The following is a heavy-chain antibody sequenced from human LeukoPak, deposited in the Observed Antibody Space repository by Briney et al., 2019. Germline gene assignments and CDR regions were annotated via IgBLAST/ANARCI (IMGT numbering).Heavy chain of an antibody. CDR2: ISYDGSNK. V-gene: IGHV3-30*03. J-gene: IGHJ4*02. CDR1: GFTFSSYW. D-gene: IGHD4-23*01. CDR3: ARAVGGNSPSGDY. Sequence: PGGSLRLSCAASGFTFSSYWMSWVRQAPGKGLEWVAVISYDGSNKYYADSVKGRFTISRDNSKNTLYLQMNSLRAEDTAVYYCARAVGGNSPSGDYWGQGTLVTVSS.